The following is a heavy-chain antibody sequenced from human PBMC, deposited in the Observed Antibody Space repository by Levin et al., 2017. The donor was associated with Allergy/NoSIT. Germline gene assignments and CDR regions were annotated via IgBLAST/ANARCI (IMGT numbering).Heavy chain of an antibody. V-gene: IGHV3-23*01. D-gene: IGHD3-9*01. CDR2: ISGSGGST. CDR3: AKDRYYDILTGYYRGGYFDY. Sequence: GGSLRLSCAASGFTFSSYAMSWVRQAPGKGLEWVSAISGSGGSTYYADSVKGRFTISRDNSKNTLYLQMNSLRAEDTAVYYCAKDRYYDILTGYYRGGYFDYWGQGTLVTVSS. J-gene: IGHJ4*02. CDR1: GFTFSSYA.